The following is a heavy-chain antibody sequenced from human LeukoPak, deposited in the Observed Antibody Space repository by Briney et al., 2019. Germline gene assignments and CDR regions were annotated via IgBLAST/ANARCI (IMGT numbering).Heavy chain of an antibody. Sequence: GVLRLSCAASGFTFSTYSMNRVRQAPGKGLEWVSYISSSSSTIKYADSVKGRFTISRDNAKNSLYLQMNSLRAEDTAVYYCAKDRRFLEWLYDYWGQGTLVTVSS. CDR2: ISSSSSTI. J-gene: IGHJ4*02. V-gene: IGHV3-48*01. CDR1: GFTFSTYS. CDR3: AKDRRFLEWLYDY. D-gene: IGHD3-3*01.